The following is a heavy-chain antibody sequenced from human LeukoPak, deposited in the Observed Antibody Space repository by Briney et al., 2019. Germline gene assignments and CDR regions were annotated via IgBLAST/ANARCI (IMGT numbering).Heavy chain of an antibody. CDR1: GFIVSNNY. Sequence: GGSLRLSCAASGFIVSNNYMSWVRQAPGKGLEWVSVIYSGGGTYSADSVKGRFTISRDNSKNTLYFQMNNLRAEDTAVYYCARGIQLTLAAHAFDIWGPGTMVTVSS. CDR3: ARGIQLTLAAHAFDI. J-gene: IGHJ3*02. CDR2: IYSGGGT. V-gene: IGHV3-53*01. D-gene: IGHD1-1*01.